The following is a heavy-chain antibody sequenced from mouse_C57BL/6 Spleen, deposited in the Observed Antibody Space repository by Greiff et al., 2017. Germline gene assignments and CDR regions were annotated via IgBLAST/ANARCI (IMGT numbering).Heavy chain of an antibody. CDR3: ARDREPSFDY. CDR1: GFTFSDYY. V-gene: IGHV5-12*01. D-gene: IGHD3-1*01. J-gene: IGHJ2*01. CDR2: ISNGGGST. Sequence: DVKLVESGGGLVQPGGSLKLSCAASGFTFSDYYMYWVRQTPEKRLEWVAYISNGGGSTYYPDTVKGRFTISRDNAKNTLYLQMSRLKSEDTAMYYCARDREPSFDYWGQGTTLTVSS.